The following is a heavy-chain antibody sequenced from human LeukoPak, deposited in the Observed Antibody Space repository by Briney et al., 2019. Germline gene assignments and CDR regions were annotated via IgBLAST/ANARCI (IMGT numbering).Heavy chain of an antibody. CDR2: IYYSGST. CDR1: GGSISSYY. J-gene: IGHJ4*02. Sequence: SETLSLTCTVSGGSISSYYWSWIRQPPGKGLEWIGYIYYSGSTNYNPSLKSRITISVDTSKNQFSLKLSSVTAADTAVYYCARGAGVEVDYWGQGTLVTVSS. CDR3: ARGAGVEVDY. V-gene: IGHV4-59*12. D-gene: IGHD7-27*01.